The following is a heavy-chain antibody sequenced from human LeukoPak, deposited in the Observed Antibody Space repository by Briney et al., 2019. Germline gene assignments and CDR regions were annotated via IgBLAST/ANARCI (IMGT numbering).Heavy chain of an antibody. J-gene: IGHJ4*02. CDR1: GFTFSSYS. CDR2: ISSRSSYI. D-gene: IGHD3-10*01. V-gene: IGHV3-21*01. CDR3: ARDHDMHYYGSGSYYNY. Sequence: GGSLRLSCAASGFTFSSYSMNWVREAPGKGLECGSSISSRSSYIYYADSVKGRFTISRDNAKNSLYLQMNSLRAEDTAVYYCARDHDMHYYGSGSYYNYWGQGTLVTVSS.